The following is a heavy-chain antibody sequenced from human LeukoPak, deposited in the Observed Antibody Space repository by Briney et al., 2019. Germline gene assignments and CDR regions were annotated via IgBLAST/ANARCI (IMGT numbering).Heavy chain of an antibody. Sequence: ASVKVSCKASGYTFTGYYMHWVRQAPGQGLEWMGWINPNSGGTNYAQKLQGRVTMTTDTSTSTAYMELRSLRSDDTAVYYCARAGYYGSGSYRRNWFDPWGQGTLVTVSS. J-gene: IGHJ5*02. CDR2: INPNSGGT. V-gene: IGHV1-2*02. D-gene: IGHD3-10*01. CDR1: GYTFTGYY. CDR3: ARAGYYGSGSYRRNWFDP.